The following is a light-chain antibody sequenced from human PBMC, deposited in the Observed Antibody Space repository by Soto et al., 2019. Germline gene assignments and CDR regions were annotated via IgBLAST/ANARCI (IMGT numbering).Light chain of an antibody. J-gene: IGKJ2*01. CDR2: GAS. Sequence: EIVLTQSPVTLSVSPGERATLSCSASQSISSNLAWHQQKPGQAPRLLIYGASTRATGVPARFSGSGSGTEFTLTISSLQSEDFAVYYCQQYNTWPPYTFGQGTKVDIK. CDR1: QSISSN. V-gene: IGKV3-15*01. CDR3: QQYNTWPPYT.